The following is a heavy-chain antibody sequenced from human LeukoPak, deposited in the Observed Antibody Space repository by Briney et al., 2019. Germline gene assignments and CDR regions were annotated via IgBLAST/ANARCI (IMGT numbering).Heavy chain of an antibody. CDR2: ISGSGGST. D-gene: IGHD2-2*03. V-gene: IGHV3-23*01. Sequence: GGSLRLSCAASGFTFSNYWMSWVRQAPGKGLEWVSAISGSGGSTYYADSVKGRFTISRDNSKNTLYLQMNSLRAEDTAVYCCAKALLHPGWIVDYWGQGTLVTVSS. CDR1: GFTFSNYW. CDR3: AKALLHPGWIVDY. J-gene: IGHJ4*02.